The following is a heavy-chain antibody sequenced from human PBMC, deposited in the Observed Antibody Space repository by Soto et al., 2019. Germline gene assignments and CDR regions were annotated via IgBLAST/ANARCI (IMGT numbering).Heavy chain of an antibody. D-gene: IGHD1-26*01. CDR1: GGTFSSYA. Sequence: QVQLVQSGAEVKKPGSSVKVSCKASGGTFSSYAISWVRQAPGQGLEWMGGIIPIFGTAIYAQKFQGKVTSTVLLWMSTAYMELSSLRSENTAVYYSARDLEPNSGPDDDYWGQGRMVTVYS. J-gene: IGHJ4*02. CDR3: ARDLEPNSGPDDDY. CDR2: IIPIFGTA. V-gene: IGHV1-69*01.